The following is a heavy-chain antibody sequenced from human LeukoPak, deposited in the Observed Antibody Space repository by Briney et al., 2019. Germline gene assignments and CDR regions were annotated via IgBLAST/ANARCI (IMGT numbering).Heavy chain of an antibody. CDR3: AKEIWPTVTTPGHTHFDY. D-gene: IGHD4-17*01. J-gene: IGHJ4*02. Sequence: GSLRLSCAASGFTFSSYEMNWVRQAPGKGLEWVSYISSSGSTIYYADSVKGRFTISRDNAKNSLYLQMNSLRAEDTAVYYCAKEIWPTVTTPGHTHFDYWGQGTLVTVSS. V-gene: IGHV3-48*03. CDR2: ISSSGSTI. CDR1: GFTFSSYE.